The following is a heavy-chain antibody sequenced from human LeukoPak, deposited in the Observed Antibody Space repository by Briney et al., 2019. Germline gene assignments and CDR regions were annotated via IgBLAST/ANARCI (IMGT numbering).Heavy chain of an antibody. V-gene: IGHV3-30*02. D-gene: IGHD4-17*01. CDR3: AKDKYGDYYSGCFDY. J-gene: IGHJ4*02. CDR1: GFTFSSYG. CDR2: IRYDGSNK. Sequence: GGSLRLSCAASGFTFSSYGMHWVRQAPGKGLEWVAFIRYDGSNKYYADSAKGRFTISRDNSKNTLYLQMNSLRAEDTAVYYCAKDKYGDYYSGCFDYWGQGTLVTVSS.